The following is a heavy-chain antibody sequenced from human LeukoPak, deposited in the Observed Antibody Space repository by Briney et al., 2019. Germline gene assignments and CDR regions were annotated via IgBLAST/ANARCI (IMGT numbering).Heavy chain of an antibody. Sequence: SETLSLTCTVSVGAISIYYWSCIPQPPGKGLEWVGYIYHSGSTNYNPSLKSRVTISVDTSKNQFSLKLSSVTAADTAVYYCPRIRIARGIVFDYWGQGTLVTVSS. V-gene: IGHV4-59*01. CDR2: IYHSGST. J-gene: IGHJ4*02. D-gene: IGHD2/OR15-2a*01. CDR1: VGAISIYY. CDR3: PRIRIARGIVFDY.